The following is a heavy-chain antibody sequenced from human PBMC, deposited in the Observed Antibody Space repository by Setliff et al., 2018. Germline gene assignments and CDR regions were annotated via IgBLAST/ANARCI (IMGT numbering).Heavy chain of an antibody. D-gene: IGHD3-3*01. Sequence: PPGRGLELIGSIFYGGSTYYNPSLKSRVTISIDASKNQFSLKLDSVTAADTAVYYCARTDDYYNFYAYWGQGTLVTVSS. CDR3: ARTDDYYNFYAY. CDR2: IFYGGST. J-gene: IGHJ4*02. V-gene: IGHV4-39*07.